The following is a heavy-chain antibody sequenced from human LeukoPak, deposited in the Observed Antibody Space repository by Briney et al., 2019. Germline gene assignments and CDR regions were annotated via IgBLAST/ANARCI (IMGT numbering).Heavy chain of an antibody. Sequence: GGSLRLSCAASGFAFNTYSMNWVRQAPGKGLEWVSFIFSSSTYIYYTDSVKGRFTISRDNARNSLYLQMDNLRAEDTGVYYCARDNSGWSLDPWGQGTLVTVSS. J-gene: IGHJ5*02. V-gene: IGHV3-21*03. CDR3: ARDNSGWSLDP. D-gene: IGHD6-19*01. CDR2: IFSSSTYI. CDR1: GFAFNTYS.